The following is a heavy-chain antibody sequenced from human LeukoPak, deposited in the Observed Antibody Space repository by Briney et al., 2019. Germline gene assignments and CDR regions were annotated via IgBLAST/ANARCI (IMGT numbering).Heavy chain of an antibody. V-gene: IGHV3-23*01. Sequence: GGSLRLSCAASGFTFSSYVMSWVRQAPGKGLEWVSAISNSGDNTYYADSVKGRFTISRDNSKNTLYLQMNSLRAEDTAVYYCAKRFYYEGWGQGTLVTVSS. CDR2: ISNSGDNT. J-gene: IGHJ4*02. CDR3: AKRFYYEG. D-gene: IGHD3-22*01. CDR1: GFTFSSYV.